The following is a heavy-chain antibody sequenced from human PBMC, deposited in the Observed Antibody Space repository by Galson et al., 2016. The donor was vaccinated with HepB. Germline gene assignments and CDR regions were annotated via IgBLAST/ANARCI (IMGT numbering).Heavy chain of an antibody. CDR1: GFTFSRYS. CDR3: ARDLPGPDY. CDR2: VSPGGDST. J-gene: IGHJ4*02. Sequence: SLRLSCAASGFTFSRYSMSWVRQAPWKALEWVSAVSPGGDSTFYADSARGRFTTSRDNAENTLYLQMNNLRAEDTAVYYCARDLPGPDYWGQGTLVTVSS. V-gene: IGHV3-23*01.